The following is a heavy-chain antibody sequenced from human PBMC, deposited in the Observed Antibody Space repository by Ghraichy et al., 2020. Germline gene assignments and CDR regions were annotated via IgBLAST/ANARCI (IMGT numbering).Heavy chain of an antibody. CDR2: INHSGST. Sequence: SETLSLTCAVYGGSFSGYYWSWIRQPPGKGLEWIGEINHSGSTNYNPSLKSRVTISVDTSKNQFSLKLSSVTAADTAVYYCAGRGDYAYYWGQGTLVTVSS. CDR3: AGRGDYAYY. V-gene: IGHV4-34*01. J-gene: IGHJ4*02. CDR1: GGSFSGYY. D-gene: IGHD4-17*01.